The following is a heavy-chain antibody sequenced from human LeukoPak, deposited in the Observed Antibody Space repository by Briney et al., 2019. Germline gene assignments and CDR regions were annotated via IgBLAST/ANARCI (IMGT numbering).Heavy chain of an antibody. D-gene: IGHD3-22*01. CDR1: GFTFSNAW. CDR2: IKSKNGGGTT. CDR3: ATFYFDSSGYRRTFGY. V-gene: IGHV3-15*01. Sequence: GVSLRLSCAASGFTFSNAWVSWVRQAPGKGLEWVGRIKSKNGGGTTDYDKPVKSRFIISRDDTKNTLYVQRNSMKSEDTAVYYCATFYFDSSGYRRTFGYWGQGTLVTVSP. J-gene: IGHJ4*02.